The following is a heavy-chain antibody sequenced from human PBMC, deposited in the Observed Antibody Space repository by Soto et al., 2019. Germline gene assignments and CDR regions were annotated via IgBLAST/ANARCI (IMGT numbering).Heavy chain of an antibody. CDR3: GKGSAATNYFDYATDV. Sequence: EVQLLESGGGLVQPGGSLRLSCAASGFTFGIHAMSWVRQAPGKGLEWVSFISGSGGSTYYADSVKGRFTISRDNSKKTLYLQMNSLRGEDTAVYYCGKGSAATNYFDYATDVWGQGTTVTVSS. V-gene: IGHV3-23*01. CDR2: ISGSGGST. J-gene: IGHJ6*02. D-gene: IGHD2-15*01. CDR1: GFTFGIHA.